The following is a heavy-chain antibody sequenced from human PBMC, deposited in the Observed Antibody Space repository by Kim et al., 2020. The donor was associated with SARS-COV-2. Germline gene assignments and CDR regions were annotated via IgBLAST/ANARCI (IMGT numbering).Heavy chain of an antibody. CDR3: PRGAGFAWAKMATRNYFDY. V-gene: IGHV1-18*04. CDR1: GYTFTSYG. Sequence: ASVKVSCKASGYTFTSYGISWVRQAPGQGLEWMGWISAYNGNTNYAQKLQGRVTMTTDTSTSTAYMELRSLRSDDTAVYYCPRGAGFAWAKMATRNYFDYWGHGTLVTVSS. J-gene: IGHJ4*01. CDR2: ISAYNGNT. D-gene: IGHD5-12*01.